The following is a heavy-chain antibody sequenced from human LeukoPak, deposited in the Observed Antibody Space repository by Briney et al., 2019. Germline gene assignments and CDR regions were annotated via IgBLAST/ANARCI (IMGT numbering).Heavy chain of an antibody. CDR3: ASSGQLGMPGYYYYGMDV. Sequence: ASVKVSCKASGYTFTGYYMHWVRQAPGQGIEWMGWINPNSGGTNYAQKFQGRVTMTRDTSISTAYMELSRLRSDDTAVYYCASSGQLGMPGYYYYGMDVWGQGTTVTVSS. J-gene: IGHJ6*02. D-gene: IGHD7-27*01. CDR2: INPNSGGT. V-gene: IGHV1-2*02. CDR1: GYTFTGYY.